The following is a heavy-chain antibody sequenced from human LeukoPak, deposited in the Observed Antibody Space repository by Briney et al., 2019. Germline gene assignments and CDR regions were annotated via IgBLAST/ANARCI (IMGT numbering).Heavy chain of an antibody. CDR2: INHSGST. D-gene: IGHD3-9*01. J-gene: IGHJ2*01. V-gene: IGHV4-34*01. Sequence: SETLSLTCAVYGGSFSGYYWSWIRLPPGKGLEWIGEINHSGSTNYNPSLKSRVTISVDTSKNQFSLKLSSVTAADTAVYYCAREGASYDILTGARPRYWYFDLWGRGTLVTVSS. CDR3: AREGASYDILTGARPRYWYFDL. CDR1: GGSFSGYY.